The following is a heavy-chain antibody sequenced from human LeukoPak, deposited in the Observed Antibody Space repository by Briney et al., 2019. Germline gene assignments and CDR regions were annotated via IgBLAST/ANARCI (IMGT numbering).Heavy chain of an antibody. D-gene: IGHD1-1*01. J-gene: IGHJ6*03. CDR2: IWYDGSNK. CDR1: GFTFSSYG. V-gene: IGHV3-33*01. CDR3: ARGHNTGYYYYYMDA. Sequence: GRSLRLSCAASGFTFSSYGMHWVRQAPGKGLEWVAVIWYDGSNKYYADSVKGRFTISRDNSKNTLYLQMNSLRAEDTAVYYCARGHNTGYYYYYMDAWGKGTTVTVSS.